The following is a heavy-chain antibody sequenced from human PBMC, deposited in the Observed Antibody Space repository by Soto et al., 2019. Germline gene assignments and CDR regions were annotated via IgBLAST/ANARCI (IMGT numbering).Heavy chain of an antibody. V-gene: IGHV1-18*01. Sequence: QVQLVQSGAEVKKPGASVKVSCKTSGHTFNNYGISWVRQAPGQGLEWMGWISAYNDNTNYAQKLQGRVTMTTDTSTSTAYMELRSLRSDDTAVYYCARDSQHVWFDPWGQGTPVTVSS. CDR3: ARDSQHVWFDP. CDR1: GHTFNNYG. J-gene: IGHJ5*02. D-gene: IGHD6-13*01. CDR2: ISAYNDNT.